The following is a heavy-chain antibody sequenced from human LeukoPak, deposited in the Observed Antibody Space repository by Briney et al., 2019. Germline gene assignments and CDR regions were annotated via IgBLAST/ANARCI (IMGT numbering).Heavy chain of an antibody. CDR2: IYRDGGT. CDR3: ARGGLWPPDY. J-gene: IGHJ4*02. D-gene: IGHD4/OR15-4a*01. CDR1: GFTVSSNY. V-gene: IGHV3-66*01. Sequence: GGSLRLSCAASGFTVSSNYMSWVRQAPGKGLEWVSVIYRDGGTYYADSEKGRFTISRDNSKNTLYLQMNSLRVEDTAVYYCARGGLWPPDYWGQGTLVTVSS.